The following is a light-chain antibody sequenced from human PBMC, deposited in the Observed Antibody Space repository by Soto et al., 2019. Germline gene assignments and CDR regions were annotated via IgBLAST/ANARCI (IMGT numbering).Light chain of an antibody. V-gene: IGKV1-5*01. J-gene: IGKJ1*01. Sequence: DIQMTQSPSTLSASVGDRVTITCRASQSISSWSAWYQQKPGKAHKLLIYDASSLESGVQSRFSGSGSGTEFTLTIRSLQPDDFATYYCKQYNSYSWTFGQGTKVDI. CDR1: QSISSW. CDR3: KQYNSYSWT. CDR2: DAS.